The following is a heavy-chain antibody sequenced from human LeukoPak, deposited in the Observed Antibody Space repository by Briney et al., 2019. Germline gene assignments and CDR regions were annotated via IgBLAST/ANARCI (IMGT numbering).Heavy chain of an antibody. V-gene: IGHV4-38-2*01. CDR2: IYYSGRT. CDR3: ARSQSRENWFDT. J-gene: IGHJ5*02. CDR1: GYSINNGYY. Sequence: SETLSLTCDVSGYSINNGYYWGWIRQPPGKGLEWIANIYYSGRTYYTPSLRSRATISVDPSKNQFSPRLTSVTAADSAVYCCARSQSRENWFDTWGQGIWVIVSS.